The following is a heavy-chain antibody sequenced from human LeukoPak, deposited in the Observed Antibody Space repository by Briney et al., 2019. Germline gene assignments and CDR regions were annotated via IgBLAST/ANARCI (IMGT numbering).Heavy chain of an antibody. D-gene: IGHD4-17*01. CDR2: IYYSGST. J-gene: IGHJ4*02. CDR1: GGSISSGDYY. CDR3: ARALYSMTTVTTEYWFDY. V-gene: IGHV4-30-4*01. Sequence: SQTLSLTCTVSGGSISSGDYYWSWIRQPPGKGLEWIGYIYYSGSTYYNPSLQSRVIISVDTSRNQFSLKLTSVTAADTAVYYCARALYSMTTVTTEYWFDYWGQGTLVTVSS.